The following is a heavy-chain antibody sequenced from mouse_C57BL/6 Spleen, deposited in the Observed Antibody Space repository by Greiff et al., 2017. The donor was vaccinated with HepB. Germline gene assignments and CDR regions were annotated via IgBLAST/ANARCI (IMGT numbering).Heavy chain of an antibody. J-gene: IGHJ4*01. CDR3: ARRSSGYDAMDY. D-gene: IGHD3-2*02. Sequence: QVQLQQPGAELVMPGASVKLSCKASGYTFTSYWMHWVKQRPGQGLEWIVEIDPSDSYTNYNQKFKGKSTLTVDKSSSTAYMQLSSLTSEDSAVYYCARRSSGYDAMDYWGQGTSVTVSS. CDR2: IDPSDSYT. CDR1: GYTFTSYW. V-gene: IGHV1-69*01.